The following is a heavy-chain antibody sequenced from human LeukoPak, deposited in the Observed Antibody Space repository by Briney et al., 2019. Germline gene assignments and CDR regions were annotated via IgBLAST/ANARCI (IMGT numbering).Heavy chain of an antibody. D-gene: IGHD1-26*01. J-gene: IGHJ4*02. CDR1: GASISSYY. CDR2: IYSSRS. Sequence: SETLSLTCTVSGASISSYYWSWIRQPAGKGLEWIGRIYSSRSIYNPSLKSRATMSVDTSKNQFSLKLSSVTAADTAVYYCARAAGRDTTSGLDFDYWGQGTLVTVSS. V-gene: IGHV4-4*07. CDR3: ARAAGRDTTSGLDFDY.